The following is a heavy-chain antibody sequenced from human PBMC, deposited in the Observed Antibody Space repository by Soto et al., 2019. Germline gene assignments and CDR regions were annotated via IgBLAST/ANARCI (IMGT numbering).Heavy chain of an antibody. CDR3: ARGLYTSGRYNWFDP. Sequence: LSLTCAVYGGSFSGYYWSWIRQPPGKGLEWIGEINHSGSTNYNPSLKSRVTISVDTSKNQFSLKLSSVTAADTAVYYCARGLYTSGRYNWFDPWGQGILVTVSS. CDR2: INHSGST. J-gene: IGHJ5*02. V-gene: IGHV4-34*01. CDR1: GGSFSGYY. D-gene: IGHD6-19*01.